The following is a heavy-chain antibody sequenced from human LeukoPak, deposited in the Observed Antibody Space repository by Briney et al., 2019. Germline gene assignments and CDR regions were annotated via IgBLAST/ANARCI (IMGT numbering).Heavy chain of an antibody. V-gene: IGHV4-59*01. Sequence: SETLSLTCTVSGGSISSFYWSWIRQPPGKGLEWIGYISDSGSTNYNPSLKSRVTISVNTSKNKFSLKLSSVTAADTAVYYCARVIMSSLYYYYMDVWGKGTTVTVSS. CDR1: GGSISSFY. D-gene: IGHD3-3*01. CDR2: ISDSGST. CDR3: ARVIMSSLYYYYMDV. J-gene: IGHJ6*03.